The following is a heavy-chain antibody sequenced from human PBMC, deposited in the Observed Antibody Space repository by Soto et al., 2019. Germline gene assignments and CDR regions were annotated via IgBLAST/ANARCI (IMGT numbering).Heavy chain of an antibody. CDR2: IIPIFGTA. Sequence: QVQLVQSGAEVKKPGSSVKVSCKASGGTFSSYAISWVRQAPGQGLEWMGGIIPIFGTANSAQKFQGRVTITADESTSRAYMELSSLRSEDTALYYCARSGWANGGVINWGQGTLVTVSS. CDR1: GGTFSSYA. CDR3: ARSGWANGGVIN. V-gene: IGHV1-69*01. J-gene: IGHJ4*02. D-gene: IGHD3-16*01.